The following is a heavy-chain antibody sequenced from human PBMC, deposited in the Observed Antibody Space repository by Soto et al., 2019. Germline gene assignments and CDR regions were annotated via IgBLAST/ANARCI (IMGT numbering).Heavy chain of an antibody. Sequence: SETLSLTCTVSGGSISDISYCWGWIRQPPGKGLQWIGCMFYSGATYYTPSLKNRVTLSVDTSNNEFSLKLVSVTAPDTAVYYCARHKSGSDWLDPWGQGTLVTVSS. D-gene: IGHD2-15*01. CDR2: MFYSGAT. V-gene: IGHV4-39*01. CDR3: ARHKSGSDWLDP. CDR1: GGSISDISYC. J-gene: IGHJ5*02.